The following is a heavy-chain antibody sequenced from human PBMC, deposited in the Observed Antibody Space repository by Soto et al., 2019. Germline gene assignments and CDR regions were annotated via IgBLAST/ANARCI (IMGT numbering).Heavy chain of an antibody. V-gene: IGHV3-23*01. CDR3: AKNLVIAVCRGDS. CDR1: GFTFSSYA. D-gene: IGHD6-19*01. J-gene: IGHJ4*02. Sequence: EVQLLESGGGLVQPGGSLRLSCAASGFTFSSYAMSWVRQAPGKGLEWVSAISGSGGSTYYADSVKGRFTISRDNSKSPLYLQMNSLRAEDTAVYYCAKNLVIAVCRGDSFGQGSLVTVSS. CDR2: ISGSGGST.